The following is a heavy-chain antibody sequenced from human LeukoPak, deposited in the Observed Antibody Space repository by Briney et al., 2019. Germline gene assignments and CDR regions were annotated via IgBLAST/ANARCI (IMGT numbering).Heavy chain of an antibody. J-gene: IGHJ6*02. CDR3: ARGSVVYGMDV. Sequence: SETLSLTCSVSGGSISSDYWAWIRQPPGKGLEWIGYMHYTGSTNYNHSLKSRVTISLATSKNQFSLRLSSVTAADTDVYYCARGSVVYGMDVWGRGTTVTVSS. V-gene: IGHV4-59*01. CDR1: GGSISSDY. CDR2: MHYTGST.